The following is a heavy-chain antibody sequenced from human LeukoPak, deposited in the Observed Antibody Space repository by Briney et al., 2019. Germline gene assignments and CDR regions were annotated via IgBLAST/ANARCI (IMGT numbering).Heavy chain of an antibody. CDR1: GYTFTSYD. J-gene: IGHJ4*02. D-gene: IGHD2-2*01. CDR2: INPNSGGT. CDR3: AREALGYCSSTSCPPFS. Sequence: ASVQVSCKASGYTFTSYDINWVRQATGQGLEWMGWINPNSGGTNYAQKFQGRVTMTRDTSISTAYMELSRLRSDDTAVYYCAREALGYCSSTSCPPFSWGQGTLVTVSS. V-gene: IGHV1-2*02.